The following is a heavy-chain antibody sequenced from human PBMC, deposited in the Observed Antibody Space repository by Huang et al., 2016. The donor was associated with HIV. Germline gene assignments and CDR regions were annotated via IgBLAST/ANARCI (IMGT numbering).Heavy chain of an antibody. CDR2: FHHNGNV. V-gene: IGHV4-39*03. CDR3: YDY. J-gene: IGHJ4*02. D-gene: IGHD3-10*01. Sequence: QRKIHESGPGLVRPSGTLSLTCSVSDVPVTSGSYYWAWLLQSPGRGLQWIVSFHHNGNVYYHPSLKSRVTIAVGSSNSQLSLTMTSVTTADSAVYYYYDYWGQGVRVTVPS. CDR1: DVPVTSGSYY.